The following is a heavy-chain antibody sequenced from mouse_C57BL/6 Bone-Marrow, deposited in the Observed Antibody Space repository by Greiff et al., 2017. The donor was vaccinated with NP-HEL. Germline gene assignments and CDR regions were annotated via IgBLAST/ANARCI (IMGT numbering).Heavy chain of an antibody. CDR2: ISYDGSN. CDR1: GYSITSGYY. J-gene: IGHJ1*03. CDR3: ARVPGYFDV. V-gene: IGHV3-6*01. Sequence: EVQLQESGPGLVKPSQSLSLTCSVTGYSITSGYYWNWIRQFPGNKLEWMGYISYDGSNNYNPSLKNRISITRDTSKNQFFLKLNSVTTEDTATYYCARVPGYFDVWGTGTTVTVSS.